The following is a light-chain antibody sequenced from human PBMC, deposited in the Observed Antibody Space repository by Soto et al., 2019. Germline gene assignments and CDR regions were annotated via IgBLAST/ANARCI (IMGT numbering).Light chain of an antibody. Sequence: QSVLTQPPSVSAAPGQQVTISCSGSSSNIGNNYVSWYQQLPGTAPKLLLYDNNKRPPGIPDRFSGSKSGTSATLGITGLQTGDDADYYCGTWDSSLSAVVFGGGTKLTVL. CDR3: GTWDSSLSAVV. CDR1: SSNIGNNY. V-gene: IGLV1-51*01. CDR2: DNN. J-gene: IGLJ2*01.